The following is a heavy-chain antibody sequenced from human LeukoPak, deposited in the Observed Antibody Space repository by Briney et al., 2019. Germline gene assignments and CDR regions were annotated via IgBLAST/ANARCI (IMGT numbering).Heavy chain of an antibody. CDR1: GGSISSGDYP. V-gene: IGHV4-31*11. Sequence: PSQTLSLTCVVSGGSISSGDYPWSWIRQLPGKGLEWIGYIYYSGSTYYNPSLKSRVTISVDTSKNQFSLKLSSVTAADTAVYYCARGVRGAYGIGYGMDVWGQGTTVTVSS. J-gene: IGHJ6*02. D-gene: IGHD3-10*01. CDR2: IYYSGST. CDR3: ARGVRGAYGIGYGMDV.